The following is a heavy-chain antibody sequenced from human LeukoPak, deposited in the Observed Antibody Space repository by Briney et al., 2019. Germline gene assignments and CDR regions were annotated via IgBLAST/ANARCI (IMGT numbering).Heavy chain of an antibody. Sequence: SETLSLTCTVSGDSISSNIYYWGWIRQPPGKGLEWIGSIYYSGSTYYNPSLKSRVTISVDTSKNQFSLKLRSVTAADTAIYYCARVNTAPSVDCWGQGTLVIVSS. V-gene: IGHV4-39*01. CDR2: IYYSGST. CDR3: ARVNTAPSVDC. J-gene: IGHJ4*02. CDR1: GDSISSNIYY. D-gene: IGHD5-18*01.